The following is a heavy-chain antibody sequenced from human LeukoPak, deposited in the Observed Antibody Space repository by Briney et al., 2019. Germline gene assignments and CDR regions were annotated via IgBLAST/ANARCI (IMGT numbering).Heavy chain of an antibody. V-gene: IGHV4-59*01. Sequence: PSETLSLTCTVSGGSISSYYWSWIRQPPGEGLEWIGYIYYSGSTNYNPSLKSRVTISVDMSKNQFSLKLSSVTAADTAVYYCARVSYGLDRWGQGTLVTVSS. D-gene: IGHD5-18*01. CDR3: ARVSYGLDR. J-gene: IGHJ5*02. CDR2: IYYSGST. CDR1: GGSISSYY.